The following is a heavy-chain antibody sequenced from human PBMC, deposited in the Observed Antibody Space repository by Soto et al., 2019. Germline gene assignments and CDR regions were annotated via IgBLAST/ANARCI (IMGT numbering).Heavy chain of an antibody. Sequence: QVQLVQSGAEVKKPGASVKVSCKASGYIFTTYYIHWVRQAPGQGLEWMAIINPLPTSGSTNYAKKFQGRVTVTRDTSTSTVYLELSSLRSDDTAVYYCARYLAAAAYWGQGTLVTVSS. V-gene: IGHV1-46*01. J-gene: IGHJ4*02. CDR2: INPLPTSGST. D-gene: IGHD6-13*01. CDR3: ARYLAAAAY. CDR1: GYIFTTYY.